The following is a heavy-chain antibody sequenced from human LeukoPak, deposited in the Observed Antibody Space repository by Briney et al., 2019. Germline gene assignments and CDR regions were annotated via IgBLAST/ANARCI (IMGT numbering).Heavy chain of an antibody. CDR2: INPSGGST. Sequence: ASVKVSCKASGYTFTSYYMHWGRQAPGQGLEWMGIINPSGGSTTYAQKFQGRVTMTRDTSTSTVYMELSSLRSEDTAVYYCARSGAPRNNFGDYRGDYWGQGTLVTVSS. CDR1: GYTFTSYY. V-gene: IGHV1-46*01. J-gene: IGHJ4*02. D-gene: IGHD4-17*01. CDR3: ARSGAPRNNFGDYRGDY.